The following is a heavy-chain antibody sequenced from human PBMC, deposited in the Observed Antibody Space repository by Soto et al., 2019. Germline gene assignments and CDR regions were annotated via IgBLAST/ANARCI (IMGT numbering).Heavy chain of an antibody. CDR1: GFTFSSYA. D-gene: IGHD3-10*01. CDR2: ISGSGGST. CDR3: AKEKRAGANLYHHGKDL. Sequence: EVQLLESGGNLVQPGGSLRLSCAASGFTFSSYAMSWVRQAPGKGLEWVSSISGSGGSTYYADSVKGRFTISRDNSKKQLFLQMNSLRGQDTAVNYCAKEKRAGANLYHHGKDLWGQGTNGTVSS. V-gene: IGHV3-23*01. J-gene: IGHJ6*02.